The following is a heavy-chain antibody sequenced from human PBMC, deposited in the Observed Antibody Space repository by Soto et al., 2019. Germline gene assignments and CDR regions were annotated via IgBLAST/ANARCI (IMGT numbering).Heavy chain of an antibody. J-gene: IGHJ6*02. Sequence: GKGLEWMGWINPNSGGTNYAQKFQGWVTMTRDTSISTAYMELSRLRSDDTAVYYCARDDTPLLLVYSSSSSRRLAPGMGVWGQGTAGTVSS. CDR2: INPNSGGT. D-gene: IGHD2-2*01. CDR3: ARDDTPLLLVYSSSSSRRLAPGMGV. V-gene: IGHV1-2*04.